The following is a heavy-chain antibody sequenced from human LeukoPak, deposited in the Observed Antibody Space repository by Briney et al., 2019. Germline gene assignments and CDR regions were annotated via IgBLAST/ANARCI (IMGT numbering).Heavy chain of an antibody. CDR1: GFTFSSYA. CDR3: ATGIVVVVAATGY. V-gene: IGHV3-23*01. CDR2: ISGSGGST. D-gene: IGHD2-15*01. Sequence: SGGSLRLSCAASGFTFSSYAMSWVRQAPGKGLEWVSAISGSGGSTYYADSVKGRFTISRDNSKNTLYLQMNSLRAEDTAVYYCATGIVVVVAATGYWGQGTLVTVSS. J-gene: IGHJ4*02.